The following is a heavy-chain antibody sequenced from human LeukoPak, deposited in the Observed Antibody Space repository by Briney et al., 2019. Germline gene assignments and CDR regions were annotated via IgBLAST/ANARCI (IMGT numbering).Heavy chain of an antibody. D-gene: IGHD6-19*01. CDR3: ARRAWAVAEYYFDY. CDR2: INTNTGNP. Sequence: GASVKVSCKASGYTFASYAMNRVRQAPGQGLEWMGWINTNTGNPTYAQGFTGRFVFSLDTSVSTAYLQISSLKAEDTAVYYCARRAWAVAEYYFDYWGQGTLVTVSS. J-gene: IGHJ4*02. CDR1: GYTFASYA. V-gene: IGHV7-4-1*02.